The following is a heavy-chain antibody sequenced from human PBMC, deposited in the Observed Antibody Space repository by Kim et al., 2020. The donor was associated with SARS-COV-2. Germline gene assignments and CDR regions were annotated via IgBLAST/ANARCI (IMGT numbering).Heavy chain of an antibody. CDR3: ARVWAGRPDTLTGTTGDYYGMDV. CDR1: GFTFSDYY. Sequence: GGSLRLSCAASGFTFSDYYMSWIRQAPGKGLEWVSYISSSSSYTNYADSVKGRFTISRDNAKNSLYLQMNSLRAEDTAVYYCARVWAGRPDTLTGTTGDYYGMDVWGQGTTATVS. J-gene: IGHJ6*02. V-gene: IGHV3-11*06. D-gene: IGHD1-7*01. CDR2: ISSSSSYT.